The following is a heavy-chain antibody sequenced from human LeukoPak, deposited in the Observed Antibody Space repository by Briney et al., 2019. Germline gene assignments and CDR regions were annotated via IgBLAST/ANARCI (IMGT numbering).Heavy chain of an antibody. V-gene: IGHV1-18*01. CDR2: ISAYNGNT. CDR3: ARSDTAYIVDY. D-gene: IGHD5-18*01. CDR1: GYTFTIYG. Sequence: ASVTVSFKASGYTFTIYGISWVRQAPGQGLEWMGWISAYNGNTNYAQKLQGRVTMTTDTSTSTAYMELRSLRSDDTAVYYCARSDTAYIVDYWGQGTLVTVSS. J-gene: IGHJ4*02.